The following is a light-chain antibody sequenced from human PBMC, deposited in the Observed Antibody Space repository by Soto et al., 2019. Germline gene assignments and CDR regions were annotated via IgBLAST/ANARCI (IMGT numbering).Light chain of an antibody. CDR2: DVS. J-gene: IGKJ5*01. CDR3: QQFNSYPIS. V-gene: IGKV1-13*02. Sequence: AIQVTHSPSSLSASVGDRVTITCLSSQDIRGALAWYQQKPGKPPKLLIYDVSTLENGVPSRFSGDSSGTQCTLTISGLQPEDFGTYYCQQFNSYPISFGHGTRLEIK. CDR1: QDIRGA.